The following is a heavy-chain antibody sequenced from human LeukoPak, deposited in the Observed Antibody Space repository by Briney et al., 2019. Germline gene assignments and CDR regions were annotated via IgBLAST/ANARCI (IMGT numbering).Heavy chain of an antibody. D-gene: IGHD3-10*01. J-gene: IGHJ4*02. CDR3: ARHGPADSRSYPLDY. CDR1: GGSIRGYY. CDR2: IHNSVTT. V-gene: IGHV4-59*08. Sequence: PSETLSLTCTVSGGSIRGYYWSWIRQPPGKRLEWIAYIHNSVTTNYNPSLKSRLTISVDTSENQISLKLSSVTAADTAVYYCARHGPADSRSYPLDYWGQGTLVTVSS.